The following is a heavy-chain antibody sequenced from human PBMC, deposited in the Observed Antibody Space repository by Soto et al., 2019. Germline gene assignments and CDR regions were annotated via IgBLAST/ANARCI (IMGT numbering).Heavy chain of an antibody. Sequence: HPXGSLRLSFAASGFTFSSYAMSGVRQAPGKGLEWVSAISGSGGSTYYADSVKGRFTISRDNSKNTLYLQMNSLRAEDTAVYYCAKDPDYKYAISFDPWGQGTLVTVSS. CDR1: GFTFSSYA. D-gene: IGHD2-8*01. CDR2: ISGSGGST. V-gene: IGHV3-23*01. J-gene: IGHJ5*02. CDR3: AKDPDYKYAISFDP.